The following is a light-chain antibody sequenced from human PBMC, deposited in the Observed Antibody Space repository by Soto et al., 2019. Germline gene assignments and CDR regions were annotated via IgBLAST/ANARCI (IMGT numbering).Light chain of an antibody. V-gene: IGKV3-15*01. CDR3: QQYHVWYT. Sequence: MTQSPSTLSASVGDRVTITCRASQSVSINLAWFQQKPGQAPRLLIYGASTRATGIPARFSGSGSGTEFTLTISSLQSEDFAVYYCQQYHVWYTFGQGTEVEIK. CDR2: GAS. J-gene: IGKJ2*01. CDR1: QSVSIN.